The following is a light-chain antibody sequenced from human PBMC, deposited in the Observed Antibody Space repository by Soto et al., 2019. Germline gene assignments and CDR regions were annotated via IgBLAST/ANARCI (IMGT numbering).Light chain of an antibody. J-gene: IGKJ1*01. CDR2: WPS. CDR1: QSVLYRANNRSH. CDR3: HQFFITPWT. V-gene: IGKV4-1*01. Sequence: DIVLTQFPESLTVSPGERVTINCDSSQSVLYRANNRSHLAWFQQRPGQPPKLLIFWPSFRESGVPARFSGSGSGTHFPLTISSLQAEDVAVYHCHQFFITPWTFGQGTRVEIK.